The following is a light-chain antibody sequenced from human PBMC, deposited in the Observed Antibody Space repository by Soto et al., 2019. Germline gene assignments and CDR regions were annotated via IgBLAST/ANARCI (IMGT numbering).Light chain of an antibody. J-gene: IGLJ1*01. Sequence: LTQPPSASGSPGQSVTISCTGTSSDVGGYNFVSWYQQHPGKAPKLMIYEVTKRPSGVPDRFSGSKSGNTASLTVSGLQADDEADYYCSSYTGSNNYVFGTGTKVTVL. CDR2: EVT. V-gene: IGLV2-8*01. CDR1: SSDVGGYNF. CDR3: SSYTGSNNYV.